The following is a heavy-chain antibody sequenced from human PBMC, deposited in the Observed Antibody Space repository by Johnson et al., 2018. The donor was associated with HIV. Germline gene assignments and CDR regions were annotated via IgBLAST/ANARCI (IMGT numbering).Heavy chain of an antibody. V-gene: IGHV3-30*03. J-gene: IGHJ3*02. CDR1: GFTFSSYG. CDR2: ISYDGSNK. CDR3: ARPSVITTLTTTPWAFDI. D-gene: IGHD4-17*01. Sequence: QVQLVESGGGVVQPGRSLRLSCVASGFTFSSYGMHWVRQAPGKGLEWVAVISYDGSNKYYADSVKGRFTISRDNSKNTLYLQMNSMRAEDTAIYYCARPSVITTLTTTPWAFDIWGQGTMVTVSS.